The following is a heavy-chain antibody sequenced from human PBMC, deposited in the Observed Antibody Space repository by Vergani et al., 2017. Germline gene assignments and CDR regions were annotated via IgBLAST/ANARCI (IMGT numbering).Heavy chain of an antibody. CDR3: ARPTYYYDSSGYSYXFDY. J-gene: IGHJ4*02. CDR1: GFTFSSYW. CDR2: INSDGSST. Sequence: EVQLVESGGGLVQPGGSLRLSCAASGFTFSSYWMHWVRQAPGKGLVWVSRINSDGSSTSYADSVKGRFTISRDNAKNTLYLQMNSLRAEDTAVYYCARPTYYYDSSGYSYXFDYWGQGTLVTVSS. V-gene: IGHV3-74*01. D-gene: IGHD3-22*01.